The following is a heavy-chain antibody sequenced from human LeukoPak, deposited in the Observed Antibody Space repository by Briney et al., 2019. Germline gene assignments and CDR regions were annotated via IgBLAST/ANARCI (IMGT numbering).Heavy chain of an antibody. CDR2: INAGNGNT. D-gene: IGHD1-7*01. CDR3: ARENWHYGTDAFDV. V-gene: IGHV1-3*01. J-gene: IGHJ3*01. Sequence: ASVKVSCKSSGYTFTTYTIHWVRQAPGQRLEWMGWINAGNGNTKYSQKFQGRVTITRDTSASTAYMELSSLRSEDTAVFYCARENWHYGTDAFDVWGQGTMVTVSS. CDR1: GYTFTTYT.